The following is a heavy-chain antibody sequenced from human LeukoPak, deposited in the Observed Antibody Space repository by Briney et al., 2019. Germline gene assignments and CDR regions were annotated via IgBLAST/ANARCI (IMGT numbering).Heavy chain of an antibody. J-gene: IGHJ4*02. D-gene: IGHD5-18*01. CDR3: ARGRNVDTSMVNDY. CDR2: IRYDGSNK. V-gene: IGHV3-30*02. Sequence: QPGGSLRLSCAASGFIFNTYVMHWVRQAPGKGLEWLAFIRYDGSNKNYADSVKGRFTISRDNSKNTVYLQMNSLRGEDTAVYYCARGRNVDTSMVNDYWGQGTLVTVSS. CDR1: GFIFNTYV.